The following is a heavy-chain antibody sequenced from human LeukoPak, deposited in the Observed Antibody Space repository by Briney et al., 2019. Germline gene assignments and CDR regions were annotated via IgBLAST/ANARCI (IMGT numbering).Heavy chain of an antibody. CDR2: IYYSGST. Sequence: SETLCLTCTVSGGSISSYYWSWIGQPPGKGLEWIGYIYYSGSTNYNPSLKSRVTISVDTSKNQFSLKLSSVTAADTAVYYCARVDPDSSSTLEVFDYWGQGTLVTVSS. CDR1: GGSISSYY. V-gene: IGHV4-59*01. D-gene: IGHD6-6*01. J-gene: IGHJ4*02. CDR3: ARVDPDSSSTLEVFDY.